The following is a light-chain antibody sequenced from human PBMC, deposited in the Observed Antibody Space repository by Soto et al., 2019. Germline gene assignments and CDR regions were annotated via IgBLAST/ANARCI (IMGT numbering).Light chain of an antibody. Sequence: EIVLTQSPGSLSLSPGEGATLSCRASQSVSTNVAWYQQRPGQPPKLLIFGASSRATGIPARFSGSESGTDFTLIINRLQPEDFALYFCQHYGRGSPIAFGLGTRLEIK. CDR1: QSVSTN. V-gene: IGKV3-20*01. CDR3: QHYGRGSPIA. CDR2: GAS. J-gene: IGKJ5*01.